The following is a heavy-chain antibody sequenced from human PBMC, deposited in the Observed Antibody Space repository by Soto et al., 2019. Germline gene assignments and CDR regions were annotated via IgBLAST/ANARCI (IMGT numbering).Heavy chain of an antibody. CDR1: SASISSSTYY. Sequence: SETLSLTCPVYSASISSSTYYWDWLRQPPGKGLDGSRSIYESESTYYSPTLKSRVTRSVDTSKNQFSRKLSSVTAADSVVYYCASPKIAFYIWFDPWGQGTLVPVS. D-gene: IGHD3-3*02. CDR2: IYESEST. J-gene: IGHJ5*02. V-gene: IGHV4-39*01. CDR3: ASPKIAFYIWFDP.